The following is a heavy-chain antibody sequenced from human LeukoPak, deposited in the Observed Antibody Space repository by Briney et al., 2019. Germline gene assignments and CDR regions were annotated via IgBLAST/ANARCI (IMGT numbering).Heavy chain of an antibody. CDR1: GFTFSSYA. Sequence: GGSLRLSCAASGFTFSSYAMSWVRQAPGKGLEWISAISGSGGSTYYADSVKGRFTISRDNSKNTLYLQMNSLRAEDTAVYYCAKIPYSSGWVQNWFDPWGQGTLVTVSS. CDR3: AKIPYSSGWVQNWFDP. V-gene: IGHV3-23*01. D-gene: IGHD6-19*01. J-gene: IGHJ5*02. CDR2: ISGSGGST.